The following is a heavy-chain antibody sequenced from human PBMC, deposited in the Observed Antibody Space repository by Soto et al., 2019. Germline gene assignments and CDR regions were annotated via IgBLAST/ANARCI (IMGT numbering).Heavy chain of an antibody. Sequence: EVRLLESGGDLVQPGGSLRLSCAVSGFIFNNYAMSWVRQAPGKGLEWVSAISISGGSTHYEDSVKGRFTISRDNSKNTLYVQMNSLRAEDTAVYYCAKALGSSTNCFDYWGQGTLVTVSS. CDR2: ISISGGST. J-gene: IGHJ4*02. V-gene: IGHV3-23*01. CDR3: AKALGSSTNCFDY. CDR1: GFIFNNYA. D-gene: IGHD2-2*01.